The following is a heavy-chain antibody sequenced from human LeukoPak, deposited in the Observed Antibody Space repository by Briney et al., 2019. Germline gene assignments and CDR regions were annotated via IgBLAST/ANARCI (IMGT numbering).Heavy chain of an antibody. J-gene: IGHJ2*01. Sequence: PSETLSLTCTVSGYSISSGYYWGWIRQPPGKGLEWTGSIDHSGSTYYNPSLKSRVTMSVDTSKNQFSLKLSSVTAADTAVYYCARVSSGWYQDWYFDLWGRGTLVTVSS. D-gene: IGHD6-13*01. V-gene: IGHV4-38-2*02. CDR2: IDHSGST. CDR1: GYSISSGYY. CDR3: ARVSSGWYQDWYFDL.